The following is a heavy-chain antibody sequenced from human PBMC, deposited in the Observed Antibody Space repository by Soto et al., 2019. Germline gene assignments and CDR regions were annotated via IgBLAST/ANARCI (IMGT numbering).Heavy chain of an antibody. Sequence: SETLSLTCIVSGGSISSYYWSWIRQPPGKGLEWIGYIYYSGSTNYNPSLKSRVTISVDTSKNQFSLKLSSVTAADTAVYYCARDWPPGPQVTTKNYYYYYGMEVWGQGTTVTVSS. CDR3: ARDWPPGPQVTTKNYYYYYGMEV. D-gene: IGHD4-17*01. CDR2: IYYSGST. CDR1: GGSISSYY. V-gene: IGHV4-59*01. J-gene: IGHJ6*02.